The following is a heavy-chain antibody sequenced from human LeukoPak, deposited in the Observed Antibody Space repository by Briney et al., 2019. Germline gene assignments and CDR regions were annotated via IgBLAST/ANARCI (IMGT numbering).Heavy chain of an antibody. D-gene: IGHD2-2*01. CDR3: ARSYCTSSNCHFDY. CDR1: GGSISSYY. J-gene: IGHJ4*02. Sequence: SETLSLTCTVSGGSISSYYWSWIRQPAGKGLEWIGRIYTSGSTNYNPSLKSRVTISVDTSKNQFSLQLTSVTAADTALYYCARSYCTSSNCHFDYWGQGTQVTVSS. CDR2: IYTSGST. V-gene: IGHV4-4*07.